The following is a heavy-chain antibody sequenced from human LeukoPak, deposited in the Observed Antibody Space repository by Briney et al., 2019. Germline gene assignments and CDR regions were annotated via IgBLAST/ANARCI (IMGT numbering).Heavy chain of an antibody. Sequence: GGSLRLSCAASGFTFSSYSMNWVRQAPGKGLEWVSSISSSSSYIYYADSVKGRFTISRDNAKNSLYLQMNSLRAEDTAVYYCARDYYGSGSYYDCWGQGTLVTVSS. CDR2: ISSSSSYI. J-gene: IGHJ4*02. D-gene: IGHD3-10*01. CDR1: GFTFSSYS. V-gene: IGHV3-21*01. CDR3: ARDYYGSGSYYDC.